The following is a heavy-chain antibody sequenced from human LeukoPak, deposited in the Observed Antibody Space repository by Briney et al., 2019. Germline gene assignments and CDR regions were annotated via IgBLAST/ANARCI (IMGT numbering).Heavy chain of an antibody. CDR2: ISSSSSYI. D-gene: IGHD3-3*01. CDR1: GFTFSSYS. J-gene: IGHJ6*02. CDR3: ARDRSFFWSGYPKTYGMDV. Sequence: GGSLRLSCAASGFTFSSYSMNWVRQAPGKGLEWVSSISSSSSYIYYADSVKGRFTISRDNAKNSLYLRMNSLRAEDTAVYYCARDRSFFWSGYPKTYGMDVWGQGTTVTVSS. V-gene: IGHV3-21*01.